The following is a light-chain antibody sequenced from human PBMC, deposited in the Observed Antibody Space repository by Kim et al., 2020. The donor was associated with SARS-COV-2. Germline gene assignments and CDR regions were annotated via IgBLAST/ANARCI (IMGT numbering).Light chain of an antibody. V-gene: IGLV1-40*01. Sequence: QLVLTQPPSVSGAPGQRVTISCTGSSSNIGAGYAVHWYQQFPGTAPNLLIYDNTNRPSGVPDRFSGSKSGTSASLAITGLQAEDEADYYCQSYDSSLSGSVFGGGTKVTVL. CDR3: QSYDSSLSGSV. J-gene: IGLJ3*02. CDR2: DNT. CDR1: SSNIGAGYA.